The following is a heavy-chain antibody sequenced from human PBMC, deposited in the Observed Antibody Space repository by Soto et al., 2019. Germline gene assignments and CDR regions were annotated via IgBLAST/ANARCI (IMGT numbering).Heavy chain of an antibody. D-gene: IGHD3-10*01. V-gene: IGHV1-2*04. Sequence: ASVKVSCKASGYTFTGYYMHWVRQAPGQGLEWMGWINPNSGGTNYAQKFQGWVTMTRDTSISTAYMELSRLRSDDTAVYYCARGVLWFGELLPSYYYMDVWGKGTTVTVSS. J-gene: IGHJ6*03. CDR2: INPNSGGT. CDR3: ARGVLWFGELLPSYYYMDV. CDR1: GYTFTGYY.